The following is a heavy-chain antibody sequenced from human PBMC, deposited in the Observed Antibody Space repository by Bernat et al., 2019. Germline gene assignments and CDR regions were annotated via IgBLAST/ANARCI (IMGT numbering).Heavy chain of an antibody. CDR2: INEVNGNS. CDR3: ARDQATGSGTYGMDA. D-gene: IGHD3-10*01. V-gene: IGHV1-3*01. Sequence: QVQLLQSGTEVKKPGASVLVSCKASGYIFNTYAVHWVRQAPGQGLEWMGWINEVNGNSRYSQKFQGRLTINWDTSATTAYMELSSLTSEDTAVYYCARDQATGSGTYGMDAWGQWATV. J-gene: IGHJ6*02. CDR1: GYIFNTYA.